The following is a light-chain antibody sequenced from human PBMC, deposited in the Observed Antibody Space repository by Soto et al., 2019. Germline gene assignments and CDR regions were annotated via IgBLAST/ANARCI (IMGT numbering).Light chain of an antibody. CDR2: DAS. Sequence: DIVLTQSPATLSVSPGERATLSCRASQSVSSFLAWYQQKPGQAPRLLIYDASNRANGIPARFSGSGSGTDFTLTISSLEPEDFAVYYCHQRSNWPQTFGQGTNLEIK. CDR1: QSVSSF. V-gene: IGKV3-11*01. CDR3: HQRSNWPQT. J-gene: IGKJ2*01.